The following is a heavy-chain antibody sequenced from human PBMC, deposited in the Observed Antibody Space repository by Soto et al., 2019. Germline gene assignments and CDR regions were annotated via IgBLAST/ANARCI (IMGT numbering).Heavy chain of an antibody. J-gene: IGHJ6*02. V-gene: IGHV1-69*01. Sequence: QVQLVQSGAEVKRPGSPVKVSCKASGGSFSLYAISWVRQAPGQGLEWMGGLIPSLGTGNYAQTFQGRVTISADESTNTAYMELRSLRSEDTAVYYCARDRIAAALLNYYGMEVWGQGTTVTVS. CDR2: LIPSLGTG. CDR3: ARDRIAAALLNYYGMEV. CDR1: GGSFSLYA. D-gene: IGHD6-13*01.